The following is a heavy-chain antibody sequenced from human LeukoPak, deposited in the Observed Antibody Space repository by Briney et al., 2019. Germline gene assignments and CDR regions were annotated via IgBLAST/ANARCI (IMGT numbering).Heavy chain of an antibody. CDR3: ATSLEADPYCSSTSCYGSYYYYGMDV. V-gene: IGHV1-69*13. CDR2: IIPIFGTA. Sequence: ASVKVSCKASGGTFSSYAISWVRQALGQGLEWMGGIIPIFGTANYAQKFQGRVTITADESTSTAYMELSSLRSEDTAVYYCATSLEADPYCSSTSCYGSYYYYGMDVWGQGTTVTVSS. D-gene: IGHD2-2*01. CDR1: GGTFSSYA. J-gene: IGHJ6*02.